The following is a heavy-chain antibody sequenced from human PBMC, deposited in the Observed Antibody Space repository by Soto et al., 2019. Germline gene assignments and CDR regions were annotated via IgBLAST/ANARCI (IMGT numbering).Heavy chain of an antibody. V-gene: IGHV3-30*18. CDR1: GFTFSSYG. Sequence: GGSLRLSCAASGFTFSSYGMHWVRQAPGKGLEWVAVKSYDGSNKYYADSVKGRFTISRDNSKNTLYLQMNSLRAEDTAVYYCAKDLVTTGANWFDPWGQGTLVTVSS. CDR3: AKDLVTTGANWFDP. J-gene: IGHJ5*02. D-gene: IGHD4-17*01. CDR2: KSYDGSNK.